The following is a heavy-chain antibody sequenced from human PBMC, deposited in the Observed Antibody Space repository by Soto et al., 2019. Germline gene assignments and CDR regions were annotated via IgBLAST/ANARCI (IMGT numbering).Heavy chain of an antibody. CDR3: VRGIRSGYSYGPIDS. D-gene: IGHD5-18*01. J-gene: IGHJ4*02. Sequence: QVQLVQSGAEVQKPGSSVTVSCKASGGSFSSYTFSWVRRAPGRGLEWMGGIIPLFGTTNYAQRFQGRVTITADKSTSTAYMEVSSLKSEDTAVYYCVRGIRSGYSYGPIDSWGQGTLVTVSS. CDR1: GGSFSSYT. V-gene: IGHV1-69*06. CDR2: IIPLFGTT.